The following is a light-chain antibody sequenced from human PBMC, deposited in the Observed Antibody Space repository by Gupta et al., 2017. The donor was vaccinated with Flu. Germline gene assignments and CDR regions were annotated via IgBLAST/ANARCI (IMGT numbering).Light chain of an antibody. Sequence: PVTPGEPASISCRSSQSLLYKNGNNYLDWYQQKPGQSPKRLIYVGSNRDSGVPDRFSGSGSGTDFTLKISRVEAEDVGVYYCMRAMQARTFGQGTKVEI. CDR2: VGS. J-gene: IGKJ1*01. V-gene: IGKV2-28*01. CDR1: QSLLYKNGNNY. CDR3: MRAMQART.